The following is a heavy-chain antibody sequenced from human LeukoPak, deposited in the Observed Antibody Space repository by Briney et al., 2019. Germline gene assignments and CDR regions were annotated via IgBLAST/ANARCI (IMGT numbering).Heavy chain of an antibody. Sequence: PSETLSLTCTVSGGSISSYFWRWMRQPPGKELEWITYIHSSGSTTNYTPSLKSRITISVDTSKNQLTLNLNSVTAADTAVYFCARHMNSGTYPLDIWGQGTLVTVSS. J-gene: IGHJ4*02. V-gene: IGHV4-59*08. CDR1: GGSISSYF. CDR2: IHSSGSTT. D-gene: IGHD1-26*01. CDR3: ARHMNSGTYPLDI.